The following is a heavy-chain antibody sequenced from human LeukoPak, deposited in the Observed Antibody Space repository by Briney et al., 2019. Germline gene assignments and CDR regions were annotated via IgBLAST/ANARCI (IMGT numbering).Heavy chain of an antibody. V-gene: IGHV1-2*02. CDR3: SRDPGADKWLQFYYCDL. Sequence: GGSLKLSCAASGYTFSGYYMHWVRQAPGQGLEWMGWINRNSSGTNYAETVQGRVTITRDKSNSTPYLQMNRLRVDDTAVYYCSRDPGADKWLQFYYCDLGPQRTGVSVST. D-gene: IGHD3-22*01. CDR2: INRNSSGT. CDR1: GYTFSGYY. J-gene: IGHJ4*02.